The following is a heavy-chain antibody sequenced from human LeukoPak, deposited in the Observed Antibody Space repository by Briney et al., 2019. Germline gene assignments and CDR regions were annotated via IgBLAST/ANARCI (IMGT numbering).Heavy chain of an antibody. CDR3: ARRARWGGLQH. Sequence: SETLSLTCAVYGGSFSGYYWSWIRQPPGKGLEWIGEINHSGSTNYNPSLKSRVTISVDTSKNQFSLKLSSVTAADTAVYYCARRARWGGLQHWGQGTLVTVSS. J-gene: IGHJ1*01. V-gene: IGHV4-34*01. CDR2: INHSGST. CDR1: GGSFSGYY. D-gene: IGHD3-16*01.